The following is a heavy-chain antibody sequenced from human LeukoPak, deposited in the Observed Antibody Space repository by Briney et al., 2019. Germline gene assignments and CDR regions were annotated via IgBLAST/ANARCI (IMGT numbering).Heavy chain of an antibody. CDR3: ARDGGSGSFDP. CDR1: GFTFSSYG. CDR2: ISYDGSNK. J-gene: IGHJ5*02. Sequence: GGSLRLSCAASGFTFSSYGMHWVRQAPGKGLEWVAVISYDGSNKYYADSVKGRFTISRDNSKNTLYLQMNSLRAEDTAVYYCARDGGSGSFDPWGQGTLVTVSS. D-gene: IGHD5-12*01. V-gene: IGHV3-30*03.